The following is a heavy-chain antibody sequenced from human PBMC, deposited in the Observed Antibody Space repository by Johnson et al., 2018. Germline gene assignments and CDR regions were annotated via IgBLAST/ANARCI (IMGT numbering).Heavy chain of an antibody. Sequence: QVQLQESGPGLVKPSETLSLTCTVSGGSISTSSYYWGWIRQPPGKGLEWIGSMYYSGSTYDNPSLKSRVTVSVDTSKNPFSLKLSSVTAADTAVYYCARARGMGGRCYSYWNYYMDVWGKGTTVAVSS. CDR2: MYYSGST. D-gene: IGHD2-15*01. J-gene: IGHJ6*03. V-gene: IGHV4-39*07. CDR3: ARARGMGGRCYSYWNYYMDV. CDR1: GGSISTSSYY.